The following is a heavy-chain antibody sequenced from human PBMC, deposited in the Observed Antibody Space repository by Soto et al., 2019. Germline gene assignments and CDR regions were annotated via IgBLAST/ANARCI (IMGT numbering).Heavy chain of an antibody. V-gene: IGHV1-3*01. CDR2: INAGNGNT. Sequence: ASVKVSCKASGYIFTSYAMHWVRQAPGERLEWMGWINAGNGNTKYSQKFQGRVTIARDTSASTAYLELSSLRSEDTALYYCARVNWNYVSDYWGQGTLVTVSS. J-gene: IGHJ4*02. CDR3: ARVNWNYVSDY. D-gene: IGHD1-7*01. CDR1: GYIFTSYA.